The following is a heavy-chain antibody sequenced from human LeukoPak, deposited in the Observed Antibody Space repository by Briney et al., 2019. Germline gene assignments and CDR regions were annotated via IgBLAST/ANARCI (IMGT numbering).Heavy chain of an antibody. CDR3: ARPTGYYDSSGYYDAFDI. Sequence: GGSLRLSCAASGFTFSSYSMNWVRQAPGKGLEWVSSISSSSSYIYYADSVKGRFTISRDNAKNSLYLQMNSLRAEDTAVYYCARPTGYYDSSGYYDAFDIWGQGTMVTVSS. CDR2: ISSSSSYI. CDR1: GFTFSSYS. V-gene: IGHV3-21*01. D-gene: IGHD3-22*01. J-gene: IGHJ3*02.